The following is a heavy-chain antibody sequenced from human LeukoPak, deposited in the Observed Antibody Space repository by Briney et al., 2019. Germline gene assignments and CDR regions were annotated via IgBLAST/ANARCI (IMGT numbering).Heavy chain of an antibody. V-gene: IGHV1-2*02. CDR2: INPNSGGT. D-gene: IGHD2-15*01. J-gene: IGHJ3*02. CDR1: GYTFTGYY. Sequence: VASVKVSCKASGYTFTGYYMHWVRQAPGQGLEWMGWINPNSGGTNYAQRFQGRVTMTRDTFISTAYMELSRLRSDDTAVYYCAREHCSGGSCYSLAFDIWGQGTMVTVSS. CDR3: AREHCSGGSCYSLAFDI.